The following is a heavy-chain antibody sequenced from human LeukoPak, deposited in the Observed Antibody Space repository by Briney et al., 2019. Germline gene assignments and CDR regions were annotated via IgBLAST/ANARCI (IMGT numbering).Heavy chain of an antibody. Sequence: GGSLRLSCAASGFTLSSYSMNWVRQAPGKGLEWISYIDSDTYGNTIYYPHTVKGRFTISRDNAKNSLYLQMDSLRDEDTAVYYCVRALIAAVGKDAFDIWGQGTMVTVSS. CDR2: IDSDTYGNTI. J-gene: IGHJ3*02. CDR1: GFTLSSYS. CDR3: VRALIAAVGKDAFDI. V-gene: IGHV3-48*02. D-gene: IGHD6-13*01.